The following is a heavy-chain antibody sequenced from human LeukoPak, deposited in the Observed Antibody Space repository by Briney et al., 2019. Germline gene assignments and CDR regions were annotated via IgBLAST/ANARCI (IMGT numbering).Heavy chain of an antibody. CDR2: ISYDGGNK. J-gene: IGHJ4*02. V-gene: IGHV3-30*04. CDR3: ARGAPPDY. Sequence: PGRSLRLSCAASGFIFRNYAMYWVRQAPGKGLEWVTVISYDGGNKYYADSVKGRLTISRDDSKNTLYLQMNSLRPEDTAVYYCARGAPPDYWGQGTLVTVSS. CDR1: GFIFRNYA.